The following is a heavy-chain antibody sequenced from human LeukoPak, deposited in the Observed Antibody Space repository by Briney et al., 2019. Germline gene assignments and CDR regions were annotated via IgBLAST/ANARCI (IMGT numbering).Heavy chain of an antibody. CDR1: GGSFSGYY. Sequence: PSETLSLTCAVYGGSFSGYYWSWLRQPPGKGLEWIGEINHSGSTNYNPSLKSRVTISVDTSKNQFSLKLSSVTAADTAVYYCARQAITIFGGGQFDYWGQGTLVTVSS. D-gene: IGHD3-3*01. J-gene: IGHJ4*02. CDR2: INHSGST. V-gene: IGHV4-34*01. CDR3: ARQAITIFGGGQFDY.